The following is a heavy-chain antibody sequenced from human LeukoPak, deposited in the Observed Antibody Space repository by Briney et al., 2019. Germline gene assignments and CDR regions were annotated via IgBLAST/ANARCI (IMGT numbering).Heavy chain of an antibody. CDR2: ICASGGST. CDR1: GFTFSSYA. CDR3: AKAEGYDILTGLDY. V-gene: IGHV3-23*01. Sequence: PGGSLRLSCATSGFTFSSYAMSCVRQAPGKGLEWVSGICASGGSTYYADSVKGRFTISRDNSKNTLYLQMNSLRTEDTAVYYCAKAEGYDILTGLDYWGQGTLVTVSS. D-gene: IGHD3-9*01. J-gene: IGHJ4*02.